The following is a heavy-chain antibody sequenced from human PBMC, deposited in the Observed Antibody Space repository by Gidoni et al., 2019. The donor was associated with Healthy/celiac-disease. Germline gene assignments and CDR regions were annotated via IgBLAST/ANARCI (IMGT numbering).Heavy chain of an antibody. CDR1: GGSFSGYY. D-gene: IGHD2-15*01. J-gene: IGHJ5*02. CDR3: ARGRGYCSGGSCGWFDP. V-gene: IGHV4-34*01. CDR2: INHSGST. Sequence: QVQLQQWGAGLLQPSETLSLTCAVYGGSFSGYYWSWIRQPPGKGLEWIGEINHSGSTNYNPSLKSRVTISVDTSKNQFSLKLSSVTAADTAVYYCARGRGYCSGGSCGWFDPWGQGTLVTVSS.